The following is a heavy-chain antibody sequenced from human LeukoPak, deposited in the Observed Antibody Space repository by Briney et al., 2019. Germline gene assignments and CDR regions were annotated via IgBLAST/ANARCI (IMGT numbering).Heavy chain of an antibody. CDR1: GYTFTSYD. V-gene: IGHV1-69*04. CDR2: IIPILGIA. CDR3: ARDRAFYYYDSSGYPGDY. D-gene: IGHD3-22*01. Sequence: ASVKVSCKASGYTFTSYDINWVRQATGQGLEWMGRIIPILGIANYAQKFQGRVTITADKSTSTAYMELSSLRSEDTAVYYCARDRAFYYYDSSGYPGDYWGQGTLVTVSS. J-gene: IGHJ4*02.